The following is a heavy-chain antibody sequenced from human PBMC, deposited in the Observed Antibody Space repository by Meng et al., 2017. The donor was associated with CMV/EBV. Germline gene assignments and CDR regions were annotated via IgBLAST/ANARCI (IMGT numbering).Heavy chain of an antibody. V-gene: IGHV3-49*04. J-gene: IGHJ4*02. CDR3: TRDLPSLRYCSGGSCYSYDY. D-gene: IGHD2-15*01. Sequence: GESLKISCTASGFTFGDYAMSWVRQAPGKGLEWVGFIRGKAYGGTTEYAASVKGRFTISRDDSKSIAYLQMNSLKTEDTAVYYCTRDLPSLRYCSGGSCYSYDYWGQGTLVTVSS. CDR2: IRGKAYGGTT. CDR1: GFTFGDYA.